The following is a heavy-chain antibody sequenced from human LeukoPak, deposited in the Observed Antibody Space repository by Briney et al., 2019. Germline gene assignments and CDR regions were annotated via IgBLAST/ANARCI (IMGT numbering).Heavy chain of an antibody. D-gene: IGHD7-27*01. Sequence: GGSLRLSCAASGYTVSSSYMSWVRQAPGKGLEWVSVLYSGGDIYYAGSVKGRFTISRDNSKNTLYLQMNTLRAEDTAVYYCARAAGDRIGYHDLLGRGTLVTVSS. J-gene: IGHJ2*01. V-gene: IGHV3-53*01. CDR3: ARAAGDRIGYHDL. CDR2: LYSGGDI. CDR1: GYTVSSSY.